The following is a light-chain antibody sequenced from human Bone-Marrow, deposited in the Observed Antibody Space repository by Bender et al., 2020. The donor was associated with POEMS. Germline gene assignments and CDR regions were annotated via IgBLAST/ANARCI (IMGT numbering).Light chain of an antibody. CDR1: SSDVGGYNF. V-gene: IGLV2-14*03. J-gene: IGLJ2*01. CDR2: DVS. Sequence: QSALTQPASVSGSPGQSITISCTGTSSDVGGYNFVSWYQKHPGKAPKVLIYDVSNRPSGVSSRFSGSKSGNTASLTISGLQAEDEADYYCNSYTTSGTYVLFGGGTKLTVL. CDR3: NSYTTSGTYVL.